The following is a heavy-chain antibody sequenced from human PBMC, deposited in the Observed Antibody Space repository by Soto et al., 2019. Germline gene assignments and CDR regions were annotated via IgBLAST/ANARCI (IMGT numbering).Heavy chain of an antibody. CDR2: IYHSVSP. CDR1: SGSIFTTNW. V-gene: IGHV4-4*02. CDR3: ARKPDVATAKVGGGYVFDV. D-gene: IGHD3-16*01. J-gene: IGHJ3*01. Sequence: QVQLQESGPGLVKPSGTLSLTCAASSGSIFTTNWWSWVRQSPGRGLQWIGDIYHSVSPKYNPSLTSRVSITIAKSNDRFFLNLTSVTAADTAVYSCARKPDVATAKVGGGYVFDVWGQGTMVTVSS.